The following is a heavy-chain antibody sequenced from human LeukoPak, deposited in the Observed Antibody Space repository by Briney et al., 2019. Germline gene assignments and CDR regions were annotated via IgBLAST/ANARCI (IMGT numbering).Heavy chain of an antibody. V-gene: IGHV3-7*01. J-gene: IGHJ4*02. CDR2: IKQDGSEK. Sequence: AGGSLRLSCAASGFTFSSYWMSWVRQAPGKGLEWVANIKQDGSEKYYVDSVKGRFTISRDNAKNSLYLQMNSLRAEDTAVYYCARGDFDWLLGHYDYFDYWGQGTLVTVSS. CDR1: GFTFSSYW. D-gene: IGHD3-9*01. CDR3: ARGDFDWLLGHYDYFDY.